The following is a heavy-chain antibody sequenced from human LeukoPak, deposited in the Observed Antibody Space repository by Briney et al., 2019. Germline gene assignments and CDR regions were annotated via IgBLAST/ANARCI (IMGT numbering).Heavy chain of an antibody. CDR3: TRGSIAYYYMDV. V-gene: IGHV4-59*01. CDR2: IYYSGST. CDR1: GGSISSYY. J-gene: IGHJ6*03. Sequence: SETLSLTCTVSGGSISSYYWSWIRQPPGKGLEWVGYIYYSGSTNYNPSLKSPVTISIDPSKNQFSLKLSSVTAADTAVYYCTRGSIAYYYMDVWGKGTTVTVSS. D-gene: IGHD3-22*01.